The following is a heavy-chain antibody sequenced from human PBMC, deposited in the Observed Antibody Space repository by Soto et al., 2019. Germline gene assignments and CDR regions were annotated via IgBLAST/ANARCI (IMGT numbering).Heavy chain of an antibody. D-gene: IGHD2-2*01. V-gene: IGHV1-69*08. CDR1: GGTFNRYT. Sequence: QVQLVQSGAEVKKPGSSVKVSCKGSGGTFNRYTITWVRQAPGQGLEWMGRIIPMFGIASYAQNFQGRATITADKSTSTAYMEFSSLRSEDTAVYYCARDSGPSDVVPAAISAMDVWGQGTTVTVSS. J-gene: IGHJ6*02. CDR2: IIPMFGIA. CDR3: ARDSGPSDVVPAAISAMDV.